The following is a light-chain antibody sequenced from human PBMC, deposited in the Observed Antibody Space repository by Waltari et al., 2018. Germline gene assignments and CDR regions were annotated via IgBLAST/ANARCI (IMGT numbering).Light chain of an antibody. CDR2: AVS. J-gene: IGLJ2*01. Sequence: QSALTQPASVSGSPGQSITISCTGTSSDVGNYTRVSWYQQHPGKAPKLMIYAVSKRPSGVSDRFSGSKSGDMVSLTISGLQPENEAEYFCSSYAGSSKGVFGGGTKVTVL. V-gene: IGLV2-23*02. CDR3: SSYAGSSKGV. CDR1: SSDVGNYTR.